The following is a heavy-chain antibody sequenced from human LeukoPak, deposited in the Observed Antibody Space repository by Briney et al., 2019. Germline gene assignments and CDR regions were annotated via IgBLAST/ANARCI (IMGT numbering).Heavy chain of an antibody. D-gene: IGHD6-19*01. CDR3: AREGSGLDAFDI. CDR2: IYTSGST. CDR1: SGSISTYY. J-gene: IGHJ3*02. V-gene: IGHV4-4*07. Sequence: SETLSLTCTVSSGSISTYYWSWIRQPAGKGLEWIGRIYTSGSTNYNPSLKSRVTISVDTSKNQFSLKLSSVTAADTAVYYCAREGSGLDAFDIWGQGTMVTVSS.